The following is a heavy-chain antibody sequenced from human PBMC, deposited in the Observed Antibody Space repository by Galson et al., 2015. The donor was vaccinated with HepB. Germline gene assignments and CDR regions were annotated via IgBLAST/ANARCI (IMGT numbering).Heavy chain of an antibody. Sequence: SLRLSCAASGFSFSSYGMNWVRQAPGKGLEWVSSISSSSLYIDYADSLKGRFTISRDNAKNSLYLQMNSLRAEDTAVYYCARDGATYYHGSGTSTWFDPWGQGTLVTVSS. D-gene: IGHD3-10*01. CDR1: GFSFSSYG. CDR2: ISSSSLYI. V-gene: IGHV3-21*01. J-gene: IGHJ5*02. CDR3: ARDGATYYHGSGTSTWFDP.